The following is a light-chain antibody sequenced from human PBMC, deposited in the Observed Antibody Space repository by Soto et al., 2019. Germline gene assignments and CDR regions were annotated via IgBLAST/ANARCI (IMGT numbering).Light chain of an antibody. CDR1: QGISSY. V-gene: IGKV1-9*01. CDR3: QQLNSYPFT. Sequence: DIQWTQSPSFLSASVGDRVTITCRASQGISSYLAWYQQKPGKAPKLLIYAASNMQSGVPSRFSGSGSGTEFTLTISSLQPEDFATYCCQQLNSYPFTFGPGTKVDI. CDR2: AAS. J-gene: IGKJ3*01.